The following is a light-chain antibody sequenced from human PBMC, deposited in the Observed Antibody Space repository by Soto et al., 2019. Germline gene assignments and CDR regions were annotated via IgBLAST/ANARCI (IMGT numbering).Light chain of an antibody. CDR3: QQYSYWFS. CDR1: QSVRSN. Sequence: EVVMTQSPANLSVSPGETATLSCRASQSVRSNLAWYQHKPGQAPRLLIYGVSTRASGIPGRFSGSGYGTEFTLTISSLQSEDLGVYYCQQYSYWFSLGGGTKVESK. J-gene: IGKJ4*01. CDR2: GVS. V-gene: IGKV3D-15*01.